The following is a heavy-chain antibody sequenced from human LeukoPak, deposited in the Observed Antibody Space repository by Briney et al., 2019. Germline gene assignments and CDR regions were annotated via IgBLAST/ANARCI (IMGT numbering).Heavy chain of an antibody. D-gene: IGHD1-26*01. Sequence: GGSLRLSCAASGFTFDDYGMSWVRQAPGKGLEWVSGINWNGGSTDYADSVKGRFTISRDNAKNSLYLQMNSLRAEDTALYYCARSRRWELLAGGDYWGQGALVTVSS. CDR1: GFTFDDYG. V-gene: IGHV3-20*04. CDR3: ARSRRWELLAGGDY. CDR2: INWNGGST. J-gene: IGHJ4*02.